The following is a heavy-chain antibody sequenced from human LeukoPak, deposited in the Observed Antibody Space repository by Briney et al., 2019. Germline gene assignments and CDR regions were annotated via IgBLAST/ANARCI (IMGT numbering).Heavy chain of an antibody. J-gene: IGHJ4*02. Sequence: GGSLRLSCAASGFTFSSYAMSWVRQAPGKGLEWVSVIYSGGSTYYADSVKGRFTISRDNSKNTLYLQMNSLRAEDTAVYYCARETYYDRDYWGQGTLVTVSS. V-gene: IGHV3-66*02. CDR2: IYSGGST. CDR1: GFTFSSYA. D-gene: IGHD3-22*01. CDR3: ARETYYDRDY.